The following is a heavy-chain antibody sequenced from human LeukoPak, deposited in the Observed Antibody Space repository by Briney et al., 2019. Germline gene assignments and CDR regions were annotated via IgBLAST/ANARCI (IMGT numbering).Heavy chain of an antibody. Sequence: GGSLTLLCAASGFTFNNSYMSGLPQARGRGLEGVVRIKNKTNDRTADYVAPVKGRFTISRDDAKNTVYLEMNSLKIADTAVYFCTTGGSWYDPGHWGQGTLVTVSS. J-gene: IGHJ4*02. V-gene: IGHV3-15*01. CDR2: IKNKTNDRTA. CDR3: TTGGSWYDPGH. CDR1: GFTFNNSY. D-gene: IGHD6-13*01.